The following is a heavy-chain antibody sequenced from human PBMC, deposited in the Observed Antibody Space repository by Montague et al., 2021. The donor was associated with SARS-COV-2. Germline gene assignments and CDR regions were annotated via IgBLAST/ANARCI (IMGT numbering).Heavy chain of an antibody. CDR3: ARDPWRITIFGVVTRYGMDV. D-gene: IGHD3-3*01. CDR1: GGSVSSGSYY. V-gene: IGHV4-61*01. CDR2: IYYSGST. Sequence: SETLSLTCIVSGGSVSSGSYYWSWIRQPPGKGLEWIGYIYYSGSTXYNPSLKSRVTISVDTSKNQFSLKLSSVTAADTVVYYCARDPWRITIFGVVTRYGMDVWGQGTTVTVSS. J-gene: IGHJ6*02.